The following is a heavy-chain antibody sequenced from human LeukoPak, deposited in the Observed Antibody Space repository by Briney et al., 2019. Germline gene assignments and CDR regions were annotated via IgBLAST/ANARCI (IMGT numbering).Heavy chain of an antibody. CDR1: GYTFTKYD. D-gene: IGHD5-12*01. V-gene: IGHV1-8*01. Sequence: ASVKVSFKASGYTFTKYDINWGRQAPGEGVEWMGWMNPNSGKTGYAQKFQGRVTITRTTSITTAYMELSSLTSEDTAVYYCARGVGMVATISKKHFDFWGQGTLVTVSS. CDR3: ARGVGMVATISKKHFDF. J-gene: IGHJ4*02. CDR2: MNPNSGKT.